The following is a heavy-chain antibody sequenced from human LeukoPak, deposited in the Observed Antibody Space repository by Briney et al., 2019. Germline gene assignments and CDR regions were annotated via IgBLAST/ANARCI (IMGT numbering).Heavy chain of an antibody. CDR2: INAGNGNT. CDR3: ARVDPGSYLMFYYVDF. J-gene: IGHJ4*02. D-gene: IGHD3-10*01. Sequence: ASVKVSCKASGYTFTSYAMHWVRQAPGQRLEWMGWINAGNGNTKYSQEFQGRATITRDTSASTAYMELGSLRSEDTAVYYCARVDPGSYLMFYYVDFWGQGTLVTVSS. V-gene: IGHV1-3*03. CDR1: GYTFTSYA.